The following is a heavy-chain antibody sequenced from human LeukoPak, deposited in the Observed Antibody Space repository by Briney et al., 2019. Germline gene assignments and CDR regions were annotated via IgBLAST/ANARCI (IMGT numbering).Heavy chain of an antibody. D-gene: IGHD3-9*01. CDR2: IYYSGST. CDR3: ARAEVLRYFDWLPHYFDY. V-gene: IGHV4-39*07. Sequence: SETLSLTCTVSGGSISSSSYYWGWIRQPPGKGLEWIGSIYYSGSTYYNPSLKSRVTISVDTSKNQFSLKLSSVTAADTAVYYCARAEVLRYFDWLPHYFDYWGQGTLVTVSS. CDR1: GGSISSSSYY. J-gene: IGHJ4*02.